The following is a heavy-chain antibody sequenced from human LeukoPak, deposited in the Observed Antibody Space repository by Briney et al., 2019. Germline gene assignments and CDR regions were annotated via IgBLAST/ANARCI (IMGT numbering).Heavy chain of an antibody. CDR1: GCSISSYY. V-gene: IGHV4-59*01. CDR2: IYYSGST. Sequence: SETLSLTCTVSGCSISSYYWSWIRQPPGKGLEWIGDIYYSGSTNYNPSLKRRVTISVDRSKNQFYVKLSSVTDEDTAVYYCARVSGQEVTPPPPLDYYYYGMDVWGQGPTVTVSS. J-gene: IGHJ6*02. CDR3: ARVSGQEVTPPPPLDYYYYGMDV. D-gene: IGHD6-25*01.